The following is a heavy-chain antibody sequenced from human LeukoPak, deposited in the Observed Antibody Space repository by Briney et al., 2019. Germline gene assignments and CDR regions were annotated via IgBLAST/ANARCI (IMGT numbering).Heavy chain of an antibody. CDR3: ARGIGSTTVTTLEYCFDY. D-gene: IGHD4-17*01. V-gene: IGHV1-8*01. CDR1: GYTFTNYD. CDR2: MNPNSGNT. J-gene: IGHJ4*02. Sequence: GASVKVSCKASGYTFTNYDINWLRQATGQGIEWMGWMNPNSGNTGYAQKFQGRVSMTRNTSISTAYMELSSLRSEDTAVYYCARGIGSTTVTTLEYCFDYWGQGTLVTVSS.